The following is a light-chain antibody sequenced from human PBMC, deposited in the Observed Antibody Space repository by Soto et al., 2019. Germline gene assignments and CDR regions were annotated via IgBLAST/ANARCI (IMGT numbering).Light chain of an antibody. CDR1: QSVSSSY. Sequence: EIVLTQSPGTLSLSPGERATLCCRASQSVSSSYLAWYQQKPGQAPRLLIYGASSRATGIPDRFSGSGSGTDFPLTISRLEPEDFAVYYCQQYGSSPLTFGGGTKVEIK. J-gene: IGKJ4*01. CDR2: GAS. V-gene: IGKV3-20*01. CDR3: QQYGSSPLT.